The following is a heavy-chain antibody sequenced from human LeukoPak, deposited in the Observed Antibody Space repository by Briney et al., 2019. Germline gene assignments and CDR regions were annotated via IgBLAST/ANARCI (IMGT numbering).Heavy chain of an antibody. Sequence: SETLSLTCTVSGGSISSYYWSWIRQPAGKGLEWIGRIYTSGSTNYNPSLKSRVTMSVDASKNQFSLKLSSVTAADTAVYYCARVPVTIAFGWFDPWGQGTLVTVSS. CDR2: IYTSGST. CDR3: ARVPVTIAFGWFDP. V-gene: IGHV4-4*07. D-gene: IGHD3-10*01. J-gene: IGHJ5*02. CDR1: GGSISSYY.